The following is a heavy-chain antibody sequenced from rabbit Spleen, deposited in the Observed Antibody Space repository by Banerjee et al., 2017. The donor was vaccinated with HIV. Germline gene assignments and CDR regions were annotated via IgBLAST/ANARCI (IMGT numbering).Heavy chain of an antibody. CDR1: GFDFSSYY. CDR2: FDPVFGGT. V-gene: IGHV1S7*01. Sequence: QLKETGGGLVQPGGSLTLSCKASGFDFSSYYMSWVRQAPGKGLEWIGYFDPVFGGTYYASWVNGQFTISSHNAQNTLYLQLNSLTAADTATYFCVRDRADIGGDYGPYYFDLWGQGTLVTVS. J-gene: IGHJ4*01. D-gene: IGHD2-1*01. CDR3: VRDRADIGGDYGPYYFDL.